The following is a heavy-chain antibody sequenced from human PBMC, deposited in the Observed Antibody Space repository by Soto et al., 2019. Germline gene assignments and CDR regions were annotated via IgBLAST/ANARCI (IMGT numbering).Heavy chain of an antibody. V-gene: IGHV1-69*13. D-gene: IGHD1-26*01. J-gene: IGHJ3*02. Sequence: ASVKVSCKASGGTFSSYAISWVRQAPGQGLEWMGGIIPIFGTANYAQKFQGRVTITADESTSTAYVELSSLRSEDTAVYYCARWWELQSSGAFDIWGQGTMVTVSS. CDR1: GGTFSSYA. CDR2: IIPIFGTA. CDR3: ARWWELQSSGAFDI.